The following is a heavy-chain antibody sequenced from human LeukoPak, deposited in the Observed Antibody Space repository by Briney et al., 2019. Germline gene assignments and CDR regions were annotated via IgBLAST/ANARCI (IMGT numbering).Heavy chain of an antibody. V-gene: IGHV3-21*01. J-gene: IGHJ6*02. CDR1: GFTFSSYS. CDR2: ISSSSSYI. Sequence: PGRSLRLSCAASGFTFSSYSMNRVRQAPGKGLEWVSSISSSSSYIYYADSVKGRFTISRDNAKNSLYLQMNSLRAEDTAVYYCAGGDHYYYYYGMDVWGQGTTVTVSS. CDR3: AGGDHYYYYYGMDV.